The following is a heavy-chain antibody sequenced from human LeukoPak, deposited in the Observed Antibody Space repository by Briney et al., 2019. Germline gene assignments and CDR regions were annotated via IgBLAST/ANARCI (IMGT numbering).Heavy chain of an antibody. CDR1: GFTFSSFS. J-gene: IGHJ4*02. CDR3: ARQKLLSTRSDY. CDR2: ISSSSTI. Sequence: GGSLRLSCAASGFTFSSFSMNWVRQAPGKGLEWVSYISSSSTIYYADSVKGRFTISRDNAKNSLYLQLNSLRAEDTAVYYCARQKLLSTRSDYWGQGTLVTVSS. D-gene: IGHD2-8*01. V-gene: IGHV3-48*01.